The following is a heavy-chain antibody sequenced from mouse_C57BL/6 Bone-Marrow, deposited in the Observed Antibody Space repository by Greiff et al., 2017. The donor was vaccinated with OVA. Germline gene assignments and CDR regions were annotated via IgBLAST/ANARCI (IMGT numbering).Heavy chain of an antibody. Sequence: VQLQQSGAELVKPGASVKISCKASGYAFSSYWMNWVKRRPGKGLEWIGQIYPGDGDTNYNGKFKGKATLTADKSSSTAYMQLSSLTSEDSAVYFCAREEDYYGSSYDWGQGTTLTVSS. CDR1: GYAFSSYW. CDR2: IYPGDGDT. J-gene: IGHJ2*01. V-gene: IGHV1-80*01. CDR3: AREEDYYGSSYD. D-gene: IGHD1-1*01.